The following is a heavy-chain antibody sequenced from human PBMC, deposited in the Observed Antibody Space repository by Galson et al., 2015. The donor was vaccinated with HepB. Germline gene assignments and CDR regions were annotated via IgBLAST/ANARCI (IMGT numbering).Heavy chain of an antibody. J-gene: IGHJ4*02. V-gene: IGHV3-30*15. CDR3: ASDPDYGGDSRGDYFDY. CDR2: ISYDGSNK. CDR1: GFTLSSYA. Sequence: SLRLSCAASGFTLSSYAMHWVRQAPGKGLEWVAVISYDGSNKYYADSVKGRFTISRDNSKNTLYLQMSSLRAEDTAVYYCASDPDYGGDSRGDYFDYWGQGTLVTVSS. D-gene: IGHD4-23*01.